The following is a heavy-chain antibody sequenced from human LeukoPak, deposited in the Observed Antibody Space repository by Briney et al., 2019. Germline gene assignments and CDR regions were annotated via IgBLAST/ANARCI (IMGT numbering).Heavy chain of an antibody. D-gene: IGHD5-18*01. CDR3: AKDISALQLWSPLDY. CDR1: GFTFSSYA. CDR2: ISWNSGSI. V-gene: IGHV3-9*01. J-gene: IGHJ4*02. Sequence: GGSLRLSCAASGFTFSSYAMSWVRQAPGKGLEWVSGISWNSGSIGYADSVKGRFTISRDNAKNSLYLQMNSLRAEDTALYYCAKDISALQLWSPLDYWGQGTLVTVSS.